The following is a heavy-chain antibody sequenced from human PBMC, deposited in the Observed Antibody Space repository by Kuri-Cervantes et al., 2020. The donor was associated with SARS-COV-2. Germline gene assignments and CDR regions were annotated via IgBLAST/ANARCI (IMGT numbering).Heavy chain of an antibody. CDR3: AREEGSSWSRYYYGMDV. J-gene: IGHJ6*02. Sequence: ASVKVSCKASGYTFTSYYMHWVRQAPGQGLEWMGIINPSGGSTSYAQKFQGRVTMTRDTSTSTAYMELRSLRSDDTAVYYCAREEGSSWSRYYYGMDVWGQGTTVTVSS. CDR2: INPSGGST. V-gene: IGHV1-46*01. CDR1: GYTFTSYY. D-gene: IGHD6-13*01.